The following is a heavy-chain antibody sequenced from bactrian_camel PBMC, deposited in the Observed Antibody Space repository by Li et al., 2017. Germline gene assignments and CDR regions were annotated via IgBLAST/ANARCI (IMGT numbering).Heavy chain of an antibody. D-gene: IGHD1*01. CDR1: GFTFSDYG. J-gene: IGHJ4*01. CDR2: ILSDGRVT. V-gene: IGHV3S14*01. Sequence: QVQLVESGGGSVQAGGSLRLSCAASGFTFSDYGMSWVRQAPGKGLESVSTILSDGRVTVYADSVKGRFTISRDNAKNTLRPWRLYAYNMGARGPRSPSP.